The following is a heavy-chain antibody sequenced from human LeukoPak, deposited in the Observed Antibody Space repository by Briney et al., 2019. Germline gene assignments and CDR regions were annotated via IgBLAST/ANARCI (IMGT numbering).Heavy chain of an antibody. CDR1: GYTFTGYY. V-gene: IGHV7-4-1*02. J-gene: IGHJ4*02. CDR3: ARDRVDIGMALDY. CDR2: ITTNTGNP. Sequence: GASVKVSCKASGYTFTGYYMHWVRQAPGQGLEWMGWITTNTGNPTYAQGFTGRFVFSLDTSVSTAYLQISSLKAEDTAVYYCARDRVDIGMALDYWGQGTLVTVSS. D-gene: IGHD5-18*01.